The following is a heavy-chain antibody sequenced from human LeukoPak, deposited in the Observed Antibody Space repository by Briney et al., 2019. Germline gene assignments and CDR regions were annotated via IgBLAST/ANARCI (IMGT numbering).Heavy chain of an antibody. Sequence: PSETLSLTCTVSGGSISSSSYYWGWIRQPPGKGLEWIGSIYYSGSTYYNPSLKSRVTISVDTSKNQFSLKLSSVTAADTAVYYCARHGILWWVDIWGQGTMVTVSS. J-gene: IGHJ3*02. CDR2: IYYSGST. CDR1: GGSISSSSYY. CDR3: ARHGILWWVDI. D-gene: IGHD2-21*01. V-gene: IGHV4-39*01.